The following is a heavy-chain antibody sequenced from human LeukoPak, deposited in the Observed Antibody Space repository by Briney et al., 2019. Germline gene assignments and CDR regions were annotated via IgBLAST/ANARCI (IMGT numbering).Heavy chain of an antibody. Sequence: PGGSLRPSCAASGFTFSSYGMHWVRQTPGKGLEWVAIIWSDGSNKYYAGSVKGRFTISRDNSKNTLYLQMNSLRAEDTAVYYCARGSGSFSGGFDYWGQGTLVTVSS. J-gene: IGHJ4*02. CDR3: ARGSGSFSGGFDY. V-gene: IGHV3-33*01. CDR1: GFTFSSYG. CDR2: IWSDGSNK. D-gene: IGHD1-26*01.